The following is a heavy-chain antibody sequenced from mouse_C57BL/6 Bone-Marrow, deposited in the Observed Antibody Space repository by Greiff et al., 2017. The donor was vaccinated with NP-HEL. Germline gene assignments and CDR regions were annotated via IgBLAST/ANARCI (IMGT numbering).Heavy chain of an antibody. Sequence: VQLQQSGGALVKPGGSLKLSCAASGFTFSSYGMSWVRQTPDKRLEWVATISSGGSYTYYPDSVKGRFTISRDNAKNTLYLQMSSLKSEDTAMYYCASPYDYDVAWFAYWGQGTLVTVSA. D-gene: IGHD2-4*01. J-gene: IGHJ3*01. V-gene: IGHV5-6*01. CDR1: GFTFSSYG. CDR3: ASPYDYDVAWFAY. CDR2: ISSGGSYT.